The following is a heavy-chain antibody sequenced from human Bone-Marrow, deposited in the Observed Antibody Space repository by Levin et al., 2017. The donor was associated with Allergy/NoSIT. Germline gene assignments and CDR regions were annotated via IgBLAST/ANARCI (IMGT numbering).Heavy chain of an antibody. CDR2: IYWDDDK. CDR1: GFSLSTSDLG. J-gene: IGHJ3*02. CDR3: AHLSASDAFDI. Sequence: ESGPTLVKPTQTVTLTCTFSGFSLSTSDLGVGWIRQPPGQALEWLALIYWDDDKRYSPSLKSMLTIVKDTSKNQVVLIMTNMDPVDTATYYCAHLSASDAFDIWGQGTMVTVSS. D-gene: IGHD1-26*01. V-gene: IGHV2-5*02.